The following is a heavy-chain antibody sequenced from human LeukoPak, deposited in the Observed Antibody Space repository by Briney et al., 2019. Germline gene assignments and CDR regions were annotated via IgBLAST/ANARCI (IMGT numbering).Heavy chain of an antibody. CDR3: ASSGSYYYYYYMDV. V-gene: IGHV3-20*04. Sequence: PGGSLRLSCAASGFTFDDYGMSWVRHAPGKGLEWVSGINWNGGSTGYADSVKGRFTIFRDNAKNSLYLQMNSLRAEDTALYYCASSGSYYYYYYMDVWGKGTTVTVSS. CDR2: INWNGGST. D-gene: IGHD1-26*01. J-gene: IGHJ6*03. CDR1: GFTFDDYG.